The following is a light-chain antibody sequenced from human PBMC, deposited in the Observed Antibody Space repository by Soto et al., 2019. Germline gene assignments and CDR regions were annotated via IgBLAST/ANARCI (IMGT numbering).Light chain of an antibody. V-gene: IGKV3-15*01. CDR3: QQYNLWPLT. CDR1: QSVSSN. Sequence: EIVMTQSPATLSVSPGERTTLSCRASQSVSSNLGWYQQKPGQTPKLLIYVASTRATGIPARLSGSGSGTEFSLTLSSLLSEDFAVYYCQQYNLWPLTFGGGHKVEFK. J-gene: IGKJ4*01. CDR2: VAS.